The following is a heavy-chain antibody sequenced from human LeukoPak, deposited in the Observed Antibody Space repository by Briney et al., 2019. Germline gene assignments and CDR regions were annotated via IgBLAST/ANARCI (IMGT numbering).Heavy chain of an antibody. J-gene: IGHJ5*02. CDR3: ARQKHYRVVVAATRRDSFDP. D-gene: IGHD2-15*01. CDR1: GGSFRGYY. V-gene: IGHV4-34*01. Sequence: ADTLSLTCAVYGGSFRGYYWRWIRQPPGKGLEWIGEINHSGSTDYNPSLKGRVTIAVDTSKNQFSLKLSSVTAADTAVYYCARQKHYRVVVAATRRDSFDPWGQGTLVTLSS. CDR2: INHSGST.